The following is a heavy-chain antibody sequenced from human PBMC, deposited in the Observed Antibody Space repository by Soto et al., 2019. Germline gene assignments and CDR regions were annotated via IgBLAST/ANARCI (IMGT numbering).Heavy chain of an antibody. D-gene: IGHD3-9*01. J-gene: IGHJ4*02. CDR1: GGSISSGRFY. V-gene: IGHV4-31*03. CDR2: ISDSGSS. Sequence: QVQLQESGPGLVKPSQTLTLTCTVSGGSISSGRFYWSWIRQHPWKGLEWIGHISDSGSSYYNPSLESRVTISVDTSENQFSLKLSAVTAADTAVYFCARTTFYDIFTAYYSLFDYWGQGTKVTVSS. CDR3: ARTTFYDIFTAYYSLFDY.